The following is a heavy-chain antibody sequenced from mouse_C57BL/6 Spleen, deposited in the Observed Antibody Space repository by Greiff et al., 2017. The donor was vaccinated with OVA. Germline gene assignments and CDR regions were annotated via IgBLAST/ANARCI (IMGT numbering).Heavy chain of an antibody. J-gene: IGHJ4*01. CDR2: INPNNGGT. Sequence: EVQLQQSGPELVKPGASVKMSCKASGYTFTDYNIHWVKQSHGKSLEWIGYINPNNGGTSYNQKFKGKATLTVHTSSSTAYMERSSLTSEVSAVYYCTSGDYAMDYWGQGTSVTVSS. CDR1: GYTFTDYN. CDR3: TSGDYAMDY. V-gene: IGHV1-22*01.